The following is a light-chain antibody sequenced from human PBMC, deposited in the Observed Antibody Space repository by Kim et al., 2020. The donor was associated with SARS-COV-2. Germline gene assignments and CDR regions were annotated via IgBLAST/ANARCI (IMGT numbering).Light chain of an antibody. Sequence: SWSPGQRATLSCRASHYIDNWLAWYQQKPGQVPRLLLYDASNRATGIPARFSGSGSGTDFTLTISSLEPEDFAVYYCQHRRTWPLTFGQGTKLEI. J-gene: IGKJ2*01. CDR1: HYIDNW. V-gene: IGKV3-11*01. CDR3: QHRRTWPLT. CDR2: DAS.